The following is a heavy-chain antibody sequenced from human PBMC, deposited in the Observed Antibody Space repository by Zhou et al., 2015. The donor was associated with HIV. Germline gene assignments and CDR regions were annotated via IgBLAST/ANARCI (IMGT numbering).Heavy chain of an antibody. Sequence: QVQLVQSGAEVKKPGSSVKVSCKASGGSFSTDGITWVRQAPGQGPEWLGGIIPILGTTHYAQKFQDRVTIIAEELTSTVYIELTRLKTEDTAIYYCARVDRAEQGYKGADYFYFGMDVWGQGTTVTVSS. CDR3: ARVDRAEQGYKGADYFYFGMDV. J-gene: IGHJ6*02. CDR2: IIPILGTT. V-gene: IGHV1-69*01. D-gene: IGHD5-24*01. CDR1: GGSFSTDG.